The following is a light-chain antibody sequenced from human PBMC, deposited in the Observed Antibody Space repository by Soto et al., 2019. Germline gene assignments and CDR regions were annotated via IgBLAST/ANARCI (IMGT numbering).Light chain of an antibody. CDR2: DAS. CDR3: QQYNSYSRT. V-gene: IGKV1-5*01. Sequence: DIQMTQSPSTLSASVGDRVTITCRASQSISSWLAWYQQKPGKAPKLLIYDASTLESGVPSRFSGSGSGTDFTLTSSILQPDDSASYYCQQYNSYSRTFGQGTKVEIK. J-gene: IGKJ1*01. CDR1: QSISSW.